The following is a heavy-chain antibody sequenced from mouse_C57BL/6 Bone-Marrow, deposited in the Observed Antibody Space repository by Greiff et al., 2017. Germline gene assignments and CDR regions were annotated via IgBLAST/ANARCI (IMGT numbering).Heavy chain of an antibody. CDR1: GFNIKDDY. CDR3: TVYYGSMWFAY. V-gene: IGHV14-4*01. Sequence: VQLKESGAELVRPGASVKLSCTASGFNIKDDYMHWVKQRPEQGLEWIGWIDPENGDTEYASKFQGKATITADTSSHTAYLQLSSLTSEDTAVYYCTVYYGSMWFAYWGQGTLVTVSA. D-gene: IGHD1-1*01. J-gene: IGHJ3*01. CDR2: IDPENGDT.